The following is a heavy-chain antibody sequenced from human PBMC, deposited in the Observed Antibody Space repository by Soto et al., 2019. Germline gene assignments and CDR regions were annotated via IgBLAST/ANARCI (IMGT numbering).Heavy chain of an antibody. CDR2: IIPILDVA. Sequence: QLVQSRAEVKKPGSSVKVSCMASGGDFNSYTISWVRQAPGQGPEWMGTIIPILDVAKNAQKFQGRVTITADKSTSTVYMELRSLRSDDTAIYYCAQLWFGELWHGMDVWGQGTTVTVSS. D-gene: IGHD3-10*01. CDR3: AQLWFGELWHGMDV. J-gene: IGHJ6*02. V-gene: IGHV1-69*02. CDR1: GGDFNSYT.